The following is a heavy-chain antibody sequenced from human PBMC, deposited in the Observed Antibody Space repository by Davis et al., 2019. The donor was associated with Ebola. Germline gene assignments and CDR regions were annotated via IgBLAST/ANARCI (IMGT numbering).Heavy chain of an antibody. CDR3: ETRQSRTLQELSCIDP. D-gene: IGHD1-7*01. Sequence: MPWETLALSCTASGGSFSSNDDYWGSIRQSPGKGQEWIGSIFYNGATHHNPSLRNRVSLSVDKSKNQFSQKLISVTTADTAVYYCETRQSRTLQELSCIDPWGQGTMVTVSS. CDR2: IFYNGAT. CDR1: GGSFSSNDDY. J-gene: IGHJ5*02. V-gene: IGHV4-39*01.